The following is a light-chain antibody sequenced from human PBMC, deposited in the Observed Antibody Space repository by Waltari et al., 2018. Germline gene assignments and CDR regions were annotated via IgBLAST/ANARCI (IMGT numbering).Light chain of an antibody. CDR1: SSNIGAGFD. V-gene: IGLV1-40*01. J-gene: IGLJ2*01. Sequence: QSVLTQPPSVSGAPGQRVNISCTGSSSNIGAGFDVHWYQQLPGAAPKLLIYGNTNRPSGVPDRFSGSKSGTSASLAITGLQAEDEADYYCQSFDNSLRRSVIFGGGTKLTVL. CDR3: QSFDNSLRRSVI. CDR2: GNT.